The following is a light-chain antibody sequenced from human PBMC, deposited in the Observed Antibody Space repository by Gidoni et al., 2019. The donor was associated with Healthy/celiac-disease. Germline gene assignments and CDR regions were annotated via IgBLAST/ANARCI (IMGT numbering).Light chain of an antibody. J-gene: IGKJ1*01. Sequence: IVLRQSPGPLSLSPGERATLSCRASQSVSSSYLAWYQQKPGPAPRLLIYGASSRATGIPDRFSGSGSGTDFTLTISRLELEDFAVYYCQQYGSSPWTFGQGTKVEIK. CDR3: QQYGSSPWT. CDR1: QSVSSSY. V-gene: IGKV3-20*01. CDR2: GAS.